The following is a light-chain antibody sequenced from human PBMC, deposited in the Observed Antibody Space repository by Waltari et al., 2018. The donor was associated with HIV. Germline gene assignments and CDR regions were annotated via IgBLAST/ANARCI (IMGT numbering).Light chain of an antibody. CDR3: QVWDSDTGV. CDR2: DNN. CDR1: KLGSKD. J-gene: IGLJ1*01. Sequence: SYELTQTPSVSVSLGQTATVACGGDKLGSKDVHWYQQKPGRPPVLVIYDNNKRPSGIPGRFSGFNSGITATLTISGAQGDDEADYYCQVWDSDTGVFGSGTKVTVL. V-gene: IGLV3-9*01.